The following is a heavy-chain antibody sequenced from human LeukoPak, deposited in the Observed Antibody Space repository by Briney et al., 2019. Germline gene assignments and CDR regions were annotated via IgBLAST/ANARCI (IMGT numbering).Heavy chain of an antibody. Sequence: SETLSLTCVVFGGSFSGHWWNWIRQPPGKGLEWIGEISHGGSTNYNPSLKSRVIISVDTSKNQFSLKLSSVTAADTAVYYCARGPREGYYGSNYFDYWGQGTLVTVSS. J-gene: IGHJ4*02. V-gene: IGHV4-34*01. CDR1: GGSFSGHW. D-gene: IGHD3-10*01. CDR2: ISHGGST. CDR3: ARGPREGYYGSNYFDY.